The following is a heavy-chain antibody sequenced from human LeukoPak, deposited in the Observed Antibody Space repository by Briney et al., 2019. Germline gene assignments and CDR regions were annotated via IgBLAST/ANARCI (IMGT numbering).Heavy chain of an antibody. J-gene: IGHJ4*02. V-gene: IGHV3-23*01. CDR1: GLTFSSYA. CDR2: ISGSGDST. CDR3: AKDAPVNIVVVPAANS. D-gene: IGHD2-2*01. Sequence: GGSLRLSCAFSGLTFSSYAMSWVRQAPGKGLEWVSAISGSGDSTYYADSVKGRFTISRDNSKNTLYLQMNSLRAEDTAVYYCAKDAPVNIVVVPAANSWGQGTLVTVSS.